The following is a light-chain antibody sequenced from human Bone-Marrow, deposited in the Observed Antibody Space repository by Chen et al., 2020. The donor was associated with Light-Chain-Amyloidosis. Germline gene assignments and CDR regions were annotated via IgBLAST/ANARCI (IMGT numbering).Light chain of an antibody. J-gene: IGKJ1*01. CDR2: AAA. Sequence: IQLTQSPSSLSASVGDTVTITCRASQDITGSLAWYQQKPGKAPKVLVYAAATLQSGVPSWFSGGVSGTEFTLTISSLQPEDLETYFCQQFNTYPPWTFGQGTKVDLK. CDR3: QQFNTYPPWT. V-gene: IGKV1-9*01. CDR1: QDITGS.